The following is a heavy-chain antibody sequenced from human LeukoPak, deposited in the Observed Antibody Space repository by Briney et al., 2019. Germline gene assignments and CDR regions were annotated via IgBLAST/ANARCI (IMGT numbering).Heavy chain of an antibody. J-gene: IGHJ4*02. V-gene: IGHV3-30*03. CDR3: ARDRSQRAYSYGPDGE. CDR1: GFTVSSNY. CDR2: ISYDGSNK. D-gene: IGHD5-18*01. Sequence: GGSLRLSCAASGFTVSSNYMSWVRQAPGKGLEWVAVISYDGSNKFYADSVKGRFTISRDNSKNTLFLQMNSLRAEDTAVYYCARDRSQRAYSYGPDGEWGQGTLVTVSS.